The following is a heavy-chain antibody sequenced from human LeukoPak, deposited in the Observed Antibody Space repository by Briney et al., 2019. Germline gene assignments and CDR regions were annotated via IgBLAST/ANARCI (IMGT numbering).Heavy chain of an antibody. CDR1: GYTXTSCG. CDR2: ISGYNGNT. V-gene: IGHV1-18*01. J-gene: IGHJ5*02. Sequence: ASVKVSCKASGYTXTSCGISWVRQAPGQGLEWMGWISGYNGNTNYAQKLQGRVTMTTDTSTSTAYMELRSLRSDDTAVYYCARGGLGYCSGGSCPSNWFDPWGQGALVTVSS. CDR3: ARGGLGYCSGGSCPSNWFDP. D-gene: IGHD2-15*01.